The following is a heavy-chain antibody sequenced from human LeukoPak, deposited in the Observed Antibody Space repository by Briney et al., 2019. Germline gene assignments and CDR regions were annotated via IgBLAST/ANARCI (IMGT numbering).Heavy chain of an antibody. CDR3: ARYADDFWSGMDGGYFDY. CDR1: GYTLTSYY. Sequence: ASVKVSCKASGYTLTSYYMHWVRQAPGQGLEWMGIINPSGGSTSYAQKVQGRVTMTRDMSTSTVYMELSSLRSEDTAVYYCARYADDFWSGMDGGYFDYWGQGTLVTVSS. J-gene: IGHJ4*02. D-gene: IGHD3-3*01. CDR2: INPSGGST. V-gene: IGHV1-46*01.